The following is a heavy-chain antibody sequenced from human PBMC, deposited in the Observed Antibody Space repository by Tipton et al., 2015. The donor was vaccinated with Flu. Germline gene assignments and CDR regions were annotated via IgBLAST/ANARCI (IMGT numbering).Heavy chain of an antibody. V-gene: IGHV4-4*07. J-gene: IGHJ6*02. D-gene: IGHD1-26*01. CDR2: IYTSGST. Sequence: LRLSCTVSGGSISSYYWSWIRQPAGKGLEWIGRIYTSGSTHYNPALKSRVTMSVDTSKNQFSLKLSSVPAADTAVYYCARTLGGGSYLGWVDYYYGMDVWGQGTTVTVSS. CDR3: ARTLGGGSYLGWVDYYYGMDV. CDR1: GGSISSYY.